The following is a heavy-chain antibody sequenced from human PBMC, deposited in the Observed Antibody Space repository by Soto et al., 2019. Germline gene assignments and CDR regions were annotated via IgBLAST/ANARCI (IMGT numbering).Heavy chain of an antibody. CDR2: IIPIFGTA. CDR3: TRGVYGGYEY. D-gene: IGHD5-12*01. CDR1: GGTFSSYS. J-gene: IGHJ4*02. Sequence: QVQLVQSGAEVKKPGSSVKVSCKASGGTFSSYSITWVRQAPGQGLEWMGGIIPIFGTANYAQKFQGRVTITADESTSTGYMEMSSLRSEGTAVYDCTRGVYGGYEYWGQGTLVTVSS. V-gene: IGHV1-69*12.